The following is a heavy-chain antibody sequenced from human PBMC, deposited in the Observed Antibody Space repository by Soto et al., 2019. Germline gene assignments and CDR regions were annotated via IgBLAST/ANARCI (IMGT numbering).Heavy chain of an antibody. D-gene: IGHD6-13*01. CDR1: GGTFSSYA. CDR3: ARGYSSSWYWFGSYFDY. J-gene: IGHJ4*02. V-gene: IGHV1-69*01. Sequence: QVQLVQSGAEVKKPGSSVKVSCKASGGTFSSYAISWVRQAPGQGLEWMGGIIPIFGTANYAQKFQGRVTMTADESTSTAYMELSSMRSEDTAVYYCARGYSSSWYWFGSYFDYWGQGTLVTVSS. CDR2: IIPIFGTA.